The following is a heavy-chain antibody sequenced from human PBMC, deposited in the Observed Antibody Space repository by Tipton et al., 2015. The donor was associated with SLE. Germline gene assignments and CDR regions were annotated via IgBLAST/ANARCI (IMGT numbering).Heavy chain of an antibody. J-gene: IGHJ5*02. D-gene: IGHD5-24*01. CDR3: ARGAQEGRRWLQPTPNSVFDP. CDR1: GGSISSYY. Sequence: LRLSCTVSGGSISSYYWSWIRQPPGKGLEWIGEINHSGSTNYNPSLKGRVTISVDTSKNQFSLKLSSVTAADTAVYYCARGAQEGRRWLQPTPNSVFDPWGQGLPGAVSA. CDR2: INHSGST. V-gene: IGHV4-34*01.